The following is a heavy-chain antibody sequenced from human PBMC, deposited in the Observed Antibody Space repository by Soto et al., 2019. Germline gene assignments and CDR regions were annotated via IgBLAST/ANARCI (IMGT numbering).Heavy chain of an antibody. Sequence: QITLKESGPTLVKPTQTLTLTSTFSGFSLTTNGVGVGWIRQPPGKALEWLALIYWNEDKGYSPSLKTRRTITKDTSKNQVVLIMTNMDPVDTATYYCVHRQSHRSWLDPWGQGTLVTVSS. V-gene: IGHV2-5*01. CDR1: GFSLTTNGVG. CDR3: VHRQSHRSWLDP. J-gene: IGHJ5*02. CDR2: IYWNEDK.